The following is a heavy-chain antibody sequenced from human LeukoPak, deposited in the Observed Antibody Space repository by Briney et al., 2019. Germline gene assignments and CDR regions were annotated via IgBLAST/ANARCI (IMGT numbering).Heavy chain of an antibody. Sequence: SETLSLTCSVSGGSISSSDYYWGWIRQPPGKGLEWIGTMFYSGITYYSPSLKSRVTISVDTSKNQFSLKLSSVTAADTAVYFCARHGSSGVVITNFDYWGQGTLVTLSS. J-gene: IGHJ4*02. CDR2: MFYSGIT. D-gene: IGHD3-3*01. V-gene: IGHV4-39*01. CDR1: GGSISSSDYY. CDR3: ARHGSSGVVITNFDY.